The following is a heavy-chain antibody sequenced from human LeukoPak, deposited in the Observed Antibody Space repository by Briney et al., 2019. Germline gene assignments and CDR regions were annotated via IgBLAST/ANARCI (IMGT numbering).Heavy chain of an antibody. J-gene: IGHJ5*02. D-gene: IGHD2-15*01. CDR1: GYIFSTYW. Sequence: GESLKISCTGSGYIFSTYWIAWVRQMPGKGLEWMGIIYPGDSDTRYSPSFQGQVTISADKSISTAYLQWSSLKASDTAMYYCARRVDCSGGSCYSNWFDPWGQGTLVTVSS. CDR3: ARRVDCSGGSCYSNWFDP. V-gene: IGHV5-51*01. CDR2: IYPGDSDT.